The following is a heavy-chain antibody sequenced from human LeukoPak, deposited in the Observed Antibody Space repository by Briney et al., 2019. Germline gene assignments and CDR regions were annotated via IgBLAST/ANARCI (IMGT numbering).Heavy chain of an antibody. J-gene: IGHJ2*01. V-gene: IGHV4-59*01. D-gene: IGHD2/OR15-2a*01. CDR2: IYYSGST. CDR1: GGSISSYY. Sequence: PSETLSLTCTVSGGSISSYYWSWIRQPPGKGLEWIGYIYYSGSTNYNPSLKSRVTISVDTSKNQFSLKLSSVTAADTAVYYCAXXXXXXXXGYYFWYFDLWGRGTLVTVSS. CDR3: AXXXXXXXXGYYFWYFDL.